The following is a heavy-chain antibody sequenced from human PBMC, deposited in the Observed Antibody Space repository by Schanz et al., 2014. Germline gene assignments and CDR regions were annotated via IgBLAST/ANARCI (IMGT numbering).Heavy chain of an antibody. CDR2: ISRDGTTS. Sequence: HVQLVESGGGLVKPGGSLRLSCAASGFLFNDYYMNWIRQAPGKGLEWLSYISRDGTTSYYADSVKGRFTISRDNAKNSLYLEMTSLRGEDTAVYYCARENLNWEAFDIWGQGTVVTVSS. J-gene: IGHJ3*02. V-gene: IGHV3-11*01. D-gene: IGHD7-27*01. CDR1: GFLFNDYY. CDR3: ARENLNWEAFDI.